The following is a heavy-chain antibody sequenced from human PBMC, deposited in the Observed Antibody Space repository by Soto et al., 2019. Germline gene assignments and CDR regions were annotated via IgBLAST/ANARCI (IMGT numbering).Heavy chain of an antibody. CDR1: GGAFSSFT. CDR2: FVPIVDTV. V-gene: IGHV1-69*01. J-gene: IGHJ3*02. D-gene: IGHD3-3*01. Sequence: QVQLVQSGAEVKKPGSSVKVSCKTSGGAFSSFTINWVRQAPGQGLEWMGGFVPIVDTVNYAQKFQGRVTITADESKRTAYMELTGLRSEDTAVYYCARLLDVSGFVEWTSDAFDMWGKGTMVTVSS. CDR3: ARLLDVSGFVEWTSDAFDM.